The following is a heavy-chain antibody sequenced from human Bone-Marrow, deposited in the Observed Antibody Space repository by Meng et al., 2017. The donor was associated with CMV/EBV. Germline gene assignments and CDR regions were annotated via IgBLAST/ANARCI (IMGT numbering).Heavy chain of an antibody. V-gene: IGHV1-18*01. CDR3: AKALGLTGDAFDI. CDR2: INPNSGGT. CDR1: GYTFTSYG. J-gene: IGHJ3*02. D-gene: IGHD1-14*01. Sequence: ASVKVSCKASGYTFTSYGISWVRQAPGQGLEWMGWINPNSGGTNYAQKFQGRVTMTRDTSTSTVYMELSSLRSEDTAVYYCAKALGLTGDAFDIWGQGTMVTVSS.